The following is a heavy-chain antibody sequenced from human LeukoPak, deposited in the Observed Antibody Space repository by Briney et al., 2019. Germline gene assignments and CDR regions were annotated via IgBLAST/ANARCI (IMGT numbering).Heavy chain of an antibody. V-gene: IGHV1-69*06. Sequence: SVKVSCKASGGTFSTYSMTWVRQAPGQGLEWVGGVIPIFGTENKAQKFQGRVTITADKSTTTAYMELSNLRSEDTAVYYCGRGARPPHYYYYMDVWGKGTTVTISS. CDR3: GRGARPPHYYYYMDV. J-gene: IGHJ6*03. CDR2: VIPIFGTE. CDR1: GGTFSTYS. D-gene: IGHD5-12*01.